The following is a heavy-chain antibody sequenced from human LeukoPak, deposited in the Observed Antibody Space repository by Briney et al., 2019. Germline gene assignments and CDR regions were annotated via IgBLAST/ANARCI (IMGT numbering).Heavy chain of an antibody. Sequence: ASVKVSCKASGYTFSSYYMHWVRQAPGQGLEGMGIINPSGGRTSYAQKFQGRVTMTRDTSTSTVYMELSSLRAEDTAVYYCARKGGSAWYEDAFDIWGQGTMVTVSS. D-gene: IGHD6-19*01. V-gene: IGHV1-46*01. CDR2: INPSGGRT. CDR1: GYTFSSYY. J-gene: IGHJ3*02. CDR3: ARKGGSAWYEDAFDI.